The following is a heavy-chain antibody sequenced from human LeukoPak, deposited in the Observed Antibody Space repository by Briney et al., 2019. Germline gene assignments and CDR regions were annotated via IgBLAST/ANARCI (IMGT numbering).Heavy chain of an antibody. J-gene: IGHJ4*02. CDR1: GGSISSYY. V-gene: IGHV4-59*12. CDR2: IYYSGST. Sequence: SETLSLTCTVSGGSISSYYWSWIRQPPGKGLEWIGYIYYSGSTYYNPSLKSRVTISVDTSKNQFSLKLSSVTAADTAVYYCARESRWGGCSGGSCYGPNYFDYWGQGTLVTVSS. CDR3: ARESRWGGCSGGSCYGPNYFDY. D-gene: IGHD2-15*01.